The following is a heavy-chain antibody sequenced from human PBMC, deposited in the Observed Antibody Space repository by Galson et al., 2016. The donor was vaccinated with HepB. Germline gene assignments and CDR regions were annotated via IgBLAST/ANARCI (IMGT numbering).Heavy chain of an antibody. J-gene: IGHJ4*02. D-gene: IGHD2-15*01. Sequence: CAISGDIVSSKSAAWNWIRHSPSRGLEWLGRTYHTSNWYSDYAVSVKSRITINPDTSKNQFSLQLNSVTPEDTAVYYCARGHLVVPFSFYFDYWGQGSLVTVSS. CDR3: ARGHLVVPFSFYFDY. CDR1: GDIVSSKSAA. V-gene: IGHV6-1*01. CDR2: TYHTSNWYS.